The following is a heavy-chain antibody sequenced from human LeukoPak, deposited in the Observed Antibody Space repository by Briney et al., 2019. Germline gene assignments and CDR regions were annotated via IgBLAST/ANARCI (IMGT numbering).Heavy chain of an antibody. CDR2: IYHSGST. D-gene: IGHD5-12*01. CDR1: GGSISSGGYS. J-gene: IGHJ3*02. Sequence: SQTLSLTCAVSGGSISSGGYSWSWIRQPPGKGLEWIGYIYHSGSTYYNPSLKSRVTISVDRSKNQFSLKLSSVTAADTAVYYCASVDIVATAAFDIWGQGTMVTVSS. CDR3: ASVDIVATAAFDI. V-gene: IGHV4-30-2*01.